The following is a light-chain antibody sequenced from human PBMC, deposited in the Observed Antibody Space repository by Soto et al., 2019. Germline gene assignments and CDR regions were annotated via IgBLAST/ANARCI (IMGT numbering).Light chain of an antibody. Sequence: DLQMTQSPSSLSASVGDRVTITCRASQGISNYLAWYQQKPGKVPKLLFYAASNLQSGVPSRFSGVVYGTDVALIISSLQPEDDATYYCQKYNSAPWTFGQGTKVEIK. CDR3: QKYNSAPWT. CDR2: AAS. V-gene: IGKV1-27*01. J-gene: IGKJ1*01. CDR1: QGISNY.